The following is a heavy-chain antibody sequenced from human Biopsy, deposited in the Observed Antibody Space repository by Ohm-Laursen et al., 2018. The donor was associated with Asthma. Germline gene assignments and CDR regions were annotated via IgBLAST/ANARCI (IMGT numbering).Heavy chain of an antibody. CDR3: ARDSYSSGLYDDFES. Sequence: SLRLSCAASGFTFSNYAMSWVRQAPGKGLEWVSSITGSGGFTYYADSVKGRFTISRDYSKNTLYLQMHSLRAEDTAVYYCARDSYSSGLYDDFESWGQGTLVTVSS. V-gene: IGHV3-23*01. CDR1: GFTFSNYA. J-gene: IGHJ4*02. CDR2: ITGSGGFT. D-gene: IGHD6-19*01.